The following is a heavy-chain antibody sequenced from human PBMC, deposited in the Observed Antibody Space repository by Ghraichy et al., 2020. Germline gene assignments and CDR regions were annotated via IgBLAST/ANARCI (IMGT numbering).Heavy chain of an antibody. CDR3: ARPYYYDSSNAFDI. D-gene: IGHD3-22*01. CDR1: GFTFSSYS. V-gene: IGHV3-48*04. Sequence: GGSLRLSCAASGFTFSSYSMNWVRQAPGKRLEWVSYISSSSSTIYYADSVKDRFTISRDNAKNSLYLQMNSLRAEDTAVYYCARPYYYDSSNAFDIWGQGTMVTVSS. CDR2: ISSSSSTI. J-gene: IGHJ3*02.